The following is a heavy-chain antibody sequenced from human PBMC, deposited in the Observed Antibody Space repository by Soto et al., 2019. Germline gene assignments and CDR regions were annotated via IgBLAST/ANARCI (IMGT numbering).Heavy chain of an antibody. V-gene: IGHV3-13*01. Sequence: GGSLRLSCAASGFTFSSYDMHWVRQATGKGLEWVSAIGTAGDTYYPGSVKGRFTISRENAKNSLYLQMNSLRAEDTAVYYCAREPTITMVDYGMDVWGQGTTVTVSS. CDR3: AREPTITMVDYGMDV. CDR2: IGTAGDT. J-gene: IGHJ6*02. CDR1: GFTFSSYD. D-gene: IGHD3-10*01.